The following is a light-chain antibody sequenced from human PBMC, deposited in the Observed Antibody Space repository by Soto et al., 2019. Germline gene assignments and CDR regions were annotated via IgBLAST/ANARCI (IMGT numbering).Light chain of an antibody. Sequence: IQMTQSPSSLSASVGDRVTITCQASQTISSYLDRYQQKPGEAPTLLIYAASNLQSGVPSRFRGSRSGTEFTLTVSSLQPEDFATYYCLQDHDDSWTFGQGTKVDIK. V-gene: IGKV1-6*01. CDR3: LQDHDDSWT. CDR1: QTISSY. J-gene: IGKJ1*01. CDR2: AAS.